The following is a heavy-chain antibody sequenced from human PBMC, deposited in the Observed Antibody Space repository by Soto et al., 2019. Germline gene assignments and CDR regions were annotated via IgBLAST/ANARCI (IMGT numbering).Heavy chain of an antibody. CDR3: ARDSLGAARGSFDY. D-gene: IGHD6-6*01. CDR1: GGSFSGYY. V-gene: IGHV4-34*01. J-gene: IGHJ4*02. CDR2: INHSGST. Sequence: SETLSLTCAVYGGSFSGYYWSWIRQPPGKGLEWIGEINHSGSTNYNPSLKSRVTISVDTSKNQFSLKLSSVTAADTAVYYCARDSLGAARGSFDYWGQGTLVTVPS.